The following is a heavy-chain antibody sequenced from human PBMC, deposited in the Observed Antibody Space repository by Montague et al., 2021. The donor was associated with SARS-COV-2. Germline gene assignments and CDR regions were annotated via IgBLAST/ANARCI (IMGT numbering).Heavy chain of an antibody. Sequence: SLRLSCAASGFTFSSYSTNWVRQAPGKGLEWVSSISSSSSYIYYADSVKGRFTISRDNAKNSLYLQMNSLRAEDAAVYYCARDMYYDILTGYYTYWGQGTLVTVSS. V-gene: IGHV3-21*01. CDR1: GFTFSSYS. CDR2: ISSSSSYI. J-gene: IGHJ4*02. D-gene: IGHD3-9*01. CDR3: ARDMYYDILTGYYTY.